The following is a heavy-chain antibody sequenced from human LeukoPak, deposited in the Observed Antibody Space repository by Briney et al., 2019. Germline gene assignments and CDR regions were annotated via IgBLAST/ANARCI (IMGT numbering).Heavy chain of an antibody. J-gene: IGHJ4*02. CDR3: ARVGPTSRAFDY. CDR2: NYYRGST. CDR1: GGSISSYY. D-gene: IGHD1-26*01. Sequence: SETLSLTCTVSGGSISSYYWTWIRQPSGKALECIGYNYYRGSTYYNPSLKSRVTISVDTSENQFSLNLSSVTAADTAVYYCARVGPTSRAFDYWGQGTLVTVSS. V-gene: IGHV4-59*01.